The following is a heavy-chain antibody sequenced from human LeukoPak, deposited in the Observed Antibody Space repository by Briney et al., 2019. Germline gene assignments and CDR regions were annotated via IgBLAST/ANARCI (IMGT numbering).Heavy chain of an antibody. CDR3: ARGWLAETTVVTPYNY. CDR1: GGTFSSYT. Sequence: SVEVSCKASGGTFSSYTIDWVRQAPGQGLEWMGGIIPIFGTPNYAQKFQGRVTITADESTSTAYMELSSLRSEDTAVYYCARGWLAETTVVTPYNYWGQGTLVTVSS. V-gene: IGHV1-69*13. J-gene: IGHJ4*02. D-gene: IGHD4-23*01. CDR2: IIPIFGTP.